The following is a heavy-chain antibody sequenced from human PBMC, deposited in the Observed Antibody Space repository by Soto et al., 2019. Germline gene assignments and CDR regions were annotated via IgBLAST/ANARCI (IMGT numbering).Heavy chain of an antibody. CDR2: INPKSGGT. CDR3: ARVNYYGMDV. V-gene: IGHV1-2*02. CDR1: GYSFTGYS. J-gene: IGHJ6*02. Sequence: GASVKVSGKTSGYSFTGYSVHWVRQAPGHGPEWMGWINPKSGGTKYAQKFQGRVTMTRDTSISTVFMELSRVTSDDTAVYYCARVNYYGMDVWGQGTTVTVSS.